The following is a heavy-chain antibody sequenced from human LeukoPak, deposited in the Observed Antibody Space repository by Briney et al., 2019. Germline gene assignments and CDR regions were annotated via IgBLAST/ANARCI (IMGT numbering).Heavy chain of an antibody. V-gene: IGHV4-30-2*01. CDR3: ARSFSSSWYDY. D-gene: IGHD6-13*01. CDR1: GGSISSGGYY. J-gene: IGHJ4*02. CDR2: IYHSGST. Sequence: SETLSLTCTVSGGSISSGGYYWSWIRQPPGKGLEWIGYIYHSGSTYYNPSLKSRVTISVDRSKNQFSLKLSSVTAADTAVYYCARSFSSSWYDYWGQGTLVLVSS.